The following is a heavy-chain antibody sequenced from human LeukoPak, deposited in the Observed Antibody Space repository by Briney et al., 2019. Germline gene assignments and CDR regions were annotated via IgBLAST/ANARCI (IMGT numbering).Heavy chain of an antibody. CDR3: ASDRYSTDY. CDR1: GYTLTELS. J-gene: IGHJ4*02. CDR2: IIPIFGTA. Sequence: SVKVSCKVSGYTLTELSMHWVRQAPGQGLEWMGGIIPIFGTANYAQKFQGRVTITADESTSTAYMELSSLRSEDTAVYYCASDRYSTDYWGQGTLVTVSS. D-gene: IGHD2-15*01. V-gene: IGHV1-69*13.